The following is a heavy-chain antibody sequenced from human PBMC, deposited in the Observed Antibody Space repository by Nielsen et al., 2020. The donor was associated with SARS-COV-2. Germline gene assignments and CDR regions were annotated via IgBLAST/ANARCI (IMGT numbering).Heavy chain of an antibody. Sequence: GESLKISCAASGFTFSDYYMSWIRQAPGKGLEWVSSISSSSSYIYYADSVKGRFTISRDNAKNSLYLQMNSLRAEDTAVYYCARDMYGSGFFDYWGQGTLVTVSS. CDR3: ARDMYGSGFFDY. D-gene: IGHD3-10*01. CDR1: GFTFSDYY. J-gene: IGHJ4*02. V-gene: IGHV3-11*06. CDR2: ISSSSSYI.